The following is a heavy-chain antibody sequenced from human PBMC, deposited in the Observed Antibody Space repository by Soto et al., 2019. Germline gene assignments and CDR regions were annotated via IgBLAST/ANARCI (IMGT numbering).Heavy chain of an antibody. CDR2: IIPIFGTA. CDR1: GGTFSSYA. CDR3: AKDRRLTSTMDV. Sequence: QVQLVQSGAEVTKPGSSVKVSCKASGGTFSSYAISWVRQAPGQGLEWMGGIIPIFGTANYAQKFQGRVTITAEEARSAADMELSSLRSEDTAVYYCAKDRRLTSTMDVWGQGTTVTVFS. J-gene: IGHJ6*02. D-gene: IGHD2-2*01. V-gene: IGHV1-69*01.